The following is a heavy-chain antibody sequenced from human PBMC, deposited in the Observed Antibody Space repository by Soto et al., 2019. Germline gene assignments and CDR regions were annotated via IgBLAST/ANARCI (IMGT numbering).Heavy chain of an antibody. J-gene: IGHJ5*02. V-gene: IGHV3-48*02. Sequence: EVQLVESGGGLVQPEGSLRLSCAASGFTFSSYSMNWVRQAPGKGLEWVSYISSSSSTIYYADSVKGRFTIYRDNAKNSLYLQMNSRRDEVTAVYYCAREAGTWHLPLNWFDPWGQGTLVTVSS. CDR2: ISSSSSTI. CDR3: AREAGTWHLPLNWFDP. CDR1: GFTFSSYS. D-gene: IGHD6-19*01.